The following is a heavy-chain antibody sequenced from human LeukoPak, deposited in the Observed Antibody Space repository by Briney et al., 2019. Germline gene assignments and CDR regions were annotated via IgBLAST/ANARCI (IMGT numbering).Heavy chain of an antibody. D-gene: IGHD5-12*01. CDR3: ARDSGWLRYHD. V-gene: IGHV3-23*01. Sequence: TGGSLRLSCAASGFTFSSHGMNWVRQAPGEGLEWVSGIGGSSIGHSTHYADSVKGRFTISRDNSKNTLYLQMDSLRAEDTALYYCARDSGWLRYHDWGQGALVTVSS. CDR1: GFTFSSHG. J-gene: IGHJ4*02. CDR2: IGGSSIGHST.